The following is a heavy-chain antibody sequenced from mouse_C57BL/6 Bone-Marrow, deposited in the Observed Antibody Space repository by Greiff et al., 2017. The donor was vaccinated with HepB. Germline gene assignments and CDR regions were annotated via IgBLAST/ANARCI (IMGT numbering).Heavy chain of an antibody. Sequence: EVKLVESGPELVKPGASVKISCKASGYSFTDYNMNWVKQSNGKSLEWIGVINPNYGTTSYNQKFKGKATLTVDQSSSTAYMQLNSLTSEDSAVYYCARRDYGSSYGAWFAYWGQGTLVTVSA. D-gene: IGHD1-1*01. CDR3: ARRDYGSSYGAWFAY. CDR2: INPNYGTT. J-gene: IGHJ3*01. V-gene: IGHV1-39*01. CDR1: GYSFTDYN.